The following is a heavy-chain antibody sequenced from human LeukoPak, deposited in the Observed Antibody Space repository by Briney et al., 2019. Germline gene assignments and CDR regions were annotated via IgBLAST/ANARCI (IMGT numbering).Heavy chain of an antibody. CDR2: TSSSDAGT. V-gene: IGHV3-23*01. Sequence: GGSLRLSCAASGFPLSSYAMSWVRQAPGKGLEWVSATSSSDAGTYHADSVRGRFTISRDNSKNLLYLQMNTLSAEDTAVYYCATFPNDSSDIWGQGTMVTVSS. CDR1: GFPLSSYA. J-gene: IGHJ3*02. CDR3: ATFPNDSSDI. D-gene: IGHD2-21*02.